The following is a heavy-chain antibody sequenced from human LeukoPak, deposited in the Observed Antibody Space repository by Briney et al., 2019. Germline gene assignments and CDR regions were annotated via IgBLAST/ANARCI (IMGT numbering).Heavy chain of an antibody. D-gene: IGHD3-10*01. Sequence: QAGGSLRLSCAASGFTFSSYWMSWVRQAPGKGLEWVANIKQDGSEKNYVDSVKGRITISRGNAKNSLYLQTNSLRGEDTAVYYCATGLWTYGYWGQGTLVTVSS. CDR1: GFTFSSYW. CDR2: IKQDGSEK. CDR3: ATGLWTYGY. J-gene: IGHJ4*02. V-gene: IGHV3-7*03.